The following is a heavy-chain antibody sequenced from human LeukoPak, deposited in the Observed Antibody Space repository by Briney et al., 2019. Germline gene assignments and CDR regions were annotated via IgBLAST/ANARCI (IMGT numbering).Heavy chain of an antibody. V-gene: IGHV4-30-2*01. Sequence: SSENLSLTCTVSGGSISSGGYYWSWIRQPPGKGLEWIGYIYHSGSTYYNPSLKSRVTISVDRSKNQFSLKLSSVTAADTAVYYCARDIWAAAGTYYFDYWGQGTLVTVSS. J-gene: IGHJ4*02. D-gene: IGHD6-13*01. CDR1: GGSISSGGYY. CDR3: ARDIWAAAGTYYFDY. CDR2: IYHSGST.